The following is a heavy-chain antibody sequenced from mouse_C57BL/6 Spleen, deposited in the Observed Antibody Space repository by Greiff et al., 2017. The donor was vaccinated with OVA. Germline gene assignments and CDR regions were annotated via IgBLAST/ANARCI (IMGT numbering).Heavy chain of an antibody. Sequence: VQLKESGEGLVKPGGSLKLSCAASGFTFSSYAMSWVRQTPEKRLEWVAYISSGGDYIYYADTVKGRFTISRDNARNTLYLQMSSLKSEDTAMYYCTRDGAYYSNYRYFGVWGTGTTVTVSS. CDR3: TRDGAYYSNYRYFGV. CDR2: ISSGGDYI. J-gene: IGHJ1*03. V-gene: IGHV5-9-1*02. D-gene: IGHD2-5*01. CDR1: GFTFSSYA.